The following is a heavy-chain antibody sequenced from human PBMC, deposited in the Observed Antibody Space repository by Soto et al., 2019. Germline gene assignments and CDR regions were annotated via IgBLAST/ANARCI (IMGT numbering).Heavy chain of an antibody. V-gene: IGHV3-48*02. D-gene: IGHD3-22*01. J-gene: IGHJ2*01. Sequence: PWGSLRLSCAASGFSLSSYSVNWVRQAPGKGLEWVSYISSSSSAMYFADSVKGRFTISRDNAKNSLYLQMNSLRDEDTAVYYCARGSPRYYDSSGYSLWYFDLWGRGTLVTVSS. CDR1: GFSLSSYS. CDR3: ARGSPRYYDSSGYSLWYFDL. CDR2: ISSSSSAM.